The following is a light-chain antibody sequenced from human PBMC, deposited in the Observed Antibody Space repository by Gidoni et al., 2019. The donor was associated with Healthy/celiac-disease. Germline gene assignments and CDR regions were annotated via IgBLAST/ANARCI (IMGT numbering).Light chain of an antibody. CDR1: NIGSKS. Sequence: SYVLTQPPSVSVAPGKTARITCGGNNIGSKSVHWYQQNPGQAPVLLIYYDSDRPSGIPERFSGSNSGNTATLTISRVEAGDEADYYCQVWDSSSDHWVFGGGTKLTVL. V-gene: IGLV3-21*04. CDR3: QVWDSSSDHWV. J-gene: IGLJ3*02. CDR2: YDS.